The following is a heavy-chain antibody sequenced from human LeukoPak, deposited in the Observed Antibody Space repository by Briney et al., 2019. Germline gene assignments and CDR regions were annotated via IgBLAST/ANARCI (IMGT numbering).Heavy chain of an antibody. D-gene: IGHD6-19*01. J-gene: IGHJ5*02. V-gene: IGHV3-30*18. CDR3: AKDLGGIAVAGS. CDR1: GFTFSSYG. CDR2: ISYDGSNK. Sequence: GRSLRLSCAASGFTFSSYGMHLVRQAPGKGLEWVAVISYDGSNKYYADSVKGRFTISRDNSKNTLYLQMNSLRAEDTAVYYCAKDLGGIAVAGSWGQGTLVTVSS.